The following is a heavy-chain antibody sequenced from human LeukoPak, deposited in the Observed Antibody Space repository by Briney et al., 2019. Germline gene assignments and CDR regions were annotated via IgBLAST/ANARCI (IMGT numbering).Heavy chain of an antibody. Sequence: GGSLRLSCAASGFTFSSYEMNWVRQAPGKGLEWVSYISSSGRTMYYADSVKGRFTISRENAKNSLYLQMNSLRAEDTAVYYCARDSGYGYGAFDPWGQGTLVTVSS. V-gene: IGHV3-48*03. D-gene: IGHD5-18*01. J-gene: IGHJ5*02. CDR2: ISSSGRTM. CDR1: GFTFSSYE. CDR3: ARDSGYGYGAFDP.